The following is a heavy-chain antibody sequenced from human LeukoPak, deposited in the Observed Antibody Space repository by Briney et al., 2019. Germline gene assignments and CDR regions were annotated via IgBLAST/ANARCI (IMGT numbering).Heavy chain of an antibody. CDR1: GGSISSYY. J-gene: IGHJ4*02. CDR2: IYYSGST. V-gene: IGHV4-59*12. Sequence: SETLSLTCTVSGGSISSYYWSWIRQPPGKGLEWIGYIYYSGSTNYNPSLKSRVTISVDTSKNQFSLKLSSVTAADTAVYYCARGGHYYGSGSYFYWGQGTLVTVSS. D-gene: IGHD3-10*01. CDR3: ARGGHYYGSGSYFY.